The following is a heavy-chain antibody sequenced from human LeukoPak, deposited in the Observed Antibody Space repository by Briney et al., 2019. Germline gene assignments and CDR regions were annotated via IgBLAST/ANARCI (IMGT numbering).Heavy chain of an antibody. V-gene: IGHV3-15*01. CDR1: GVSFSNAW. CDR3: TTDTPDSSGYCHDY. CDR2: ITRKIDGETT. Sequence: GESLRLSCAGSGVSFSNAWMSWVREAPGRGLECVGRITRKIDGETTDYAAPVKGRFTISRNDPENTLFLQMNSLKTEDTAVYYCTTDTPDSSGYCHDYWGQGTLVTVSS. J-gene: IGHJ4*02. D-gene: IGHD3-22*01.